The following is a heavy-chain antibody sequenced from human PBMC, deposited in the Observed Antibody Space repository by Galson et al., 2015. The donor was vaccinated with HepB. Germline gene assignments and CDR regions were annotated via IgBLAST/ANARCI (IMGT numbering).Heavy chain of an antibody. CDR3: ARDRDYGDYVVSWYFDY. V-gene: IGHV3-30*04. CDR2: ISYDGSNK. CDR1: GFTFSSYA. Sequence: SLRLSCAASGFTFSSYAMHWVRQAPGKGLEWVAVISYDGSNKYYADSVKGRFTISRDNSKNTLYLQMNSLRAEDTAVYYCARDRDYGDYVVSWYFDYWGQGTLVTVSS. D-gene: IGHD4-17*01. J-gene: IGHJ4*02.